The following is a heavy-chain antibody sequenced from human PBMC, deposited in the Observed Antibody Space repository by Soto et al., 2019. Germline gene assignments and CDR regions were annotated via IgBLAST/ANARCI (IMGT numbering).Heavy chain of an antibody. Sequence: SVKVSCKASGGTFSSYAISWVRQAPGQGLEWMGGIIPIFGTANYAQKFQGRVTITADESTSTAYMELSSLRSEDTAVYYCAKDPVYSGSYRGPDYFDYWGQGTLVTVSS. CDR3: AKDPVYSGSYRGPDYFDY. D-gene: IGHD1-26*01. CDR2: IIPIFGTA. J-gene: IGHJ4*02. V-gene: IGHV1-69*13. CDR1: GGTFSSYA.